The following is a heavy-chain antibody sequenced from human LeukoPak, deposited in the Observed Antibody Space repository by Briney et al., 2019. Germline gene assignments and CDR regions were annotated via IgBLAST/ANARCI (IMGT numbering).Heavy chain of an antibody. CDR2: ISSNGGKT. D-gene: IGHD6-19*01. CDR3: ARAKAVAGTGGDNWFDP. V-gene: IGHV3-64*01. CDR1: GFTFSSYD. Sequence: GGSLRLSCAASGFTFSSYDMHWVRQAPGKGLEYVSTISSNGGKTNYANSVKGRFTISRDNSKNTLYLQMGSLRADDVAVYYCARAKAVAGTGGDNWFDPWGQGTLVTVSS. J-gene: IGHJ5*02.